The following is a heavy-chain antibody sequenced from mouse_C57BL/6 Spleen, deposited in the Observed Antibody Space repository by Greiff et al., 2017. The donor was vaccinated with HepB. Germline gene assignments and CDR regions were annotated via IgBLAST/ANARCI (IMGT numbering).Heavy chain of an antibody. V-gene: IGHV5-4*01. CDR2: ISDGGSYT. J-gene: IGHJ3*01. Sequence: EVMLVESGGGLVKPGGSLKLSCAASGFTFSSYAMSWVRQTPEKRLEWVATISDGGSYTYYPDNVKGRFTISRDNAKNNLYLQMSHLKSEDTAMYYCARETSSGSSPAWLAYWGQGTLVTVSA. CDR3: ARETSSGSSPAWLAY. CDR1: GFTFSSYA. D-gene: IGHD1-1*01.